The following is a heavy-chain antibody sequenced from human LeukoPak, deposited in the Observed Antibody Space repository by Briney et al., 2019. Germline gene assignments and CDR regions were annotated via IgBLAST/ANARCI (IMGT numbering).Heavy chain of an antibody. CDR3: ARGGGSYYDFWSGYYSESRGNAFDI. CDR2: INHSGST. CDR1: GGSFSGYY. Sequence: SETLSLTCAVYGGSFSGYYWSWIRQPPGKGLEWIGEINHSGSTNYNPSLKSRVTISVDTSKNQFSLKLSSVTAADTAVYYCARGGGSYYDFWSGYYSESRGNAFDIWGQGTMVTVSS. V-gene: IGHV4-34*01. J-gene: IGHJ3*02. D-gene: IGHD3-3*01.